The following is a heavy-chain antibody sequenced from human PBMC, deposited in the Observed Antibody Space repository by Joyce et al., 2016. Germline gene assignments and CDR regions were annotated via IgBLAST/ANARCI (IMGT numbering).Heavy chain of an antibody. J-gene: IGHJ4*02. CDR2: ILPSLGKP. CDR3: ARGREFGSGGSCYFSDV. D-gene: IGHD2-15*01. CDR1: GATFNTYA. V-gene: IGHV1-69*06. Sequence: QVQLVQSGAEVKKPGSSVKVSCKASGATFNTYAFSWIRQATGQGPEWLGAILPSLGKPNYAQKFQGRVTITADKSSSTIQMELTRLRPDDTAVYYCARGREFGSGGSCYFSDVWGQGTLVTVSS.